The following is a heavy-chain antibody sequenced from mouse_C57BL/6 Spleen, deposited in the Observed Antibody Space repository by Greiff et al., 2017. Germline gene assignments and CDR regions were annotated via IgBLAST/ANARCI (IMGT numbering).Heavy chain of an antibody. CDR1: GYAFSSSW. D-gene: IGHD2-3*01. J-gene: IGHJ4*01. CDR2: IYPGDGDT. Sequence: QAQLQQSGPELVKPGASVKISCKASGYAFSSSWMNWVKQRPGKGLEWIGRIYPGDGDTNYNGKFKGKATLTADKSSSTAYMQLSSLTSEDSAVYFCARSLYDGYSFYAMDYWGQGTSVTVSS. CDR3: ARSLYDGYSFYAMDY. V-gene: IGHV1-82*01.